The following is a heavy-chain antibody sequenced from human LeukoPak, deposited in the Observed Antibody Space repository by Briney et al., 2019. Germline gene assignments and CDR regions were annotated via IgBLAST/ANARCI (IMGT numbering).Heavy chain of an antibody. CDR2: ITDSGIT. CDR3: AKRTYSSSGAFDY. J-gene: IGHJ4*02. CDR1: GFTFSNYA. V-gene: IGHV3-23*01. Sequence: GGSLRLSCAASGFTFSNYAMSWVRQAPGKGLEWSSTITDSGITYYADSVKGRFTISRDNSRNTLYLQMNSIRAEDTAVYYCAKRTYSSSGAFDYWGQGTLVTVSS. D-gene: IGHD6-6*01.